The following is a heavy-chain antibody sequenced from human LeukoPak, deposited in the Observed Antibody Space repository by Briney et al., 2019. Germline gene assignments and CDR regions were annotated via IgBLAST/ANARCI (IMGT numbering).Heavy chain of an antibody. Sequence: KPSETLSLTCTVSGGSISSYYWSWIRQPPGKGLEWIGYIYYSGSTNYNPSLKSRVTISVDTSKNQFSLKLSSVTAADTAVYYCATHDYGDPNAFDIWGQGTMVTVSS. CDR2: IYYSGST. CDR1: GGSISSYY. CDR3: ATHDYGDPNAFDI. J-gene: IGHJ3*02. D-gene: IGHD4-17*01. V-gene: IGHV4-59*01.